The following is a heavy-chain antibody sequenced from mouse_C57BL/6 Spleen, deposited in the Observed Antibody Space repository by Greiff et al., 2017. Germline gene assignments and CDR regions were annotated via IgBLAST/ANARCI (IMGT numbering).Heavy chain of an antibody. CDR1: GFNIKDDY. Sequence: EVQLQQSGAELVRPGASVKLSCTASGFNIKDDYMHWVKQRPEQGLEWIGWIDPENGDTEYASKFQGKATITADTSSNTAYLQLSSLTSEDTAVYYCTLYCYGSSLYFDVWGTGTTVTVSS. J-gene: IGHJ1*03. V-gene: IGHV14-4*01. D-gene: IGHD1-1*01. CDR3: TLYCYGSSLYFDV. CDR2: IDPENGDT.